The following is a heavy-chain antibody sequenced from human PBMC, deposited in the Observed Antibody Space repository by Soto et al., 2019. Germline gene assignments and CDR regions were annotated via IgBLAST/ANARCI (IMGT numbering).Heavy chain of an antibody. D-gene: IGHD5-12*01. CDR3: ARWTSDHYYDMDV. J-gene: IGHJ6*02. V-gene: IGHV4-59*01. Sequence: LSLTCAVYGGSFSGYYWSWIRQPPGKGLEWIGYIYYSGSTNYNPSLKSRVTISVDTSKNQFSLKLSSVTAADTAVYYCARWTSDHYYDMDVWGQGTTVTVSS. CDR1: GGSFSGYY. CDR2: IYYSGST.